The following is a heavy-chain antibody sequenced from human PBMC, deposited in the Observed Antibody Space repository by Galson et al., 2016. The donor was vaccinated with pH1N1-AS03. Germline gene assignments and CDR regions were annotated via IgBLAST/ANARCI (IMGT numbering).Heavy chain of an antibody. Sequence: ETLSLTCAVDGGSFIGYYCSWLRQAPGKGLEWIGEINHSGTSNFNPSLKSRVTISEDTSKKQFSLKMTSLAAADTAVYYCARLRMSGSDRGVFDLWGQGTMVTV. CDR2: INHSGTS. V-gene: IGHV4-34*01. J-gene: IGHJ3*01. D-gene: IGHD3-22*01. CDR3: ARLRMSGSDRGVFDL. CDR1: GGSFIGYY.